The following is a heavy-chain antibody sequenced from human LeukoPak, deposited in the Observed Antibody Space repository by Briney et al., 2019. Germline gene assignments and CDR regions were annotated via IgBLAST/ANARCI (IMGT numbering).Heavy chain of an antibody. CDR3: ARGSDGLDSSGWYRSPLDY. CDR2: IYSGGST. V-gene: IGHV3-66*01. J-gene: IGHJ4*02. D-gene: IGHD6-19*01. CDR1: GFTVSSNY. Sequence: PGGSLRLSCAASGFTVSSNYMSWVRQAPGKGLEWVSVIYSGGSTYYADSVKGRFTISRDNSKNTLYLQMNSLRAEDTAVYYCARGSDGLDSSGWYRSPLDYWGQGTLVTVSS.